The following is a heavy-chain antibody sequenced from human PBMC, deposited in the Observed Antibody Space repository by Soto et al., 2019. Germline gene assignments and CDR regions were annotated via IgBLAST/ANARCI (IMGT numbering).Heavy chain of an antibody. J-gene: IGHJ3*02. CDR2: IYYSGST. V-gene: IGHV4-39*01. CDR3: ARQTGIGGSGWYAAFDI. D-gene: IGHD6-19*01. CDR1: GGSISSSSYY. Sequence: TSETLSLTCTVSGGSISSSSYYWGWIRQPPGKGLEWIGSIYYSGSTYYNPSLKSRVTISVDTSKNQFSLKLSSVTAADTAVYYCARQTGIGGSGWYAAFDIWGQGTMVTVSS.